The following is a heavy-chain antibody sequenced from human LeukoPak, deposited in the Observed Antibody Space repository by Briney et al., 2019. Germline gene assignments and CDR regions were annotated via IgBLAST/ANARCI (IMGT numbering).Heavy chain of an antibody. D-gene: IGHD6-19*01. CDR2: TYYRSKWCN. Sequence: SQTLSLTCAISGDSVSSNSAAWNWIRQSPSRGLEWLGRTYYRSKWCNDYAVSMKSRITINPDTSKDQFSLQLNSVTPEDTAVYYCARDAGSGWSSFDYWGQGTLVTVSS. CDR1: GDSVSSNSAA. V-gene: IGHV6-1*01. CDR3: ARDAGSGWSSFDY. J-gene: IGHJ4*02.